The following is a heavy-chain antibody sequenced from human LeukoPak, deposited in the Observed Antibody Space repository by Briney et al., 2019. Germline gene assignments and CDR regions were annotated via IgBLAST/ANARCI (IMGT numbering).Heavy chain of an antibody. CDR1: GGSISSGSYY. Sequence: ASETLSLTCTVSGGSISSGSYYWSWIRQPAGKGLEWIGRIYTSGSTNYNPSLKSRVTISVDTSKNQFSLKLSSVTAADTAVYYCARVEQQRAFDYWGQGTLVTVSS. J-gene: IGHJ4*02. CDR2: IYTSGST. CDR3: ARVEQQRAFDY. V-gene: IGHV4-61*02. D-gene: IGHD6-13*01.